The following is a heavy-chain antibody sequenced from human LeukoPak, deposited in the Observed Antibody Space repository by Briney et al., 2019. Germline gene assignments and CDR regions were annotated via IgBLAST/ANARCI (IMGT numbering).Heavy chain of an antibody. CDR2: ISYDGSNK. Sequence: GGSLRLSCAASGFTFSSYAMHWVRQAPGRGLEWVAVISYDGSNKYYADSVKGRFTISRDNSKNTLYPQMNSLRAEDTAVYYCARDQRTYDDYPFLGDYRGQGTLVTVSS. CDR3: ARDQRTYDDYPFLGDY. D-gene: IGHD4-17*01. CDR1: GFTFSSYA. V-gene: IGHV3-30-3*01. J-gene: IGHJ4*02.